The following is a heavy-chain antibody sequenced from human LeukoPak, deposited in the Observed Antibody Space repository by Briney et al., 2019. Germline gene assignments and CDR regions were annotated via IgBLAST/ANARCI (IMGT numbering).Heavy chain of an antibody. CDR1: GFTVSRNY. CDR3: ARAGPGSSWHQFDY. CDR2: IYSGGSE. V-gene: IGHV3-66*01. J-gene: IGHJ4*02. D-gene: IGHD6-13*01. Sequence: GGSLRLSCAASGFTVSRNYMSWVRQAPGKGLEWVSVIYSGGSESYADSVKGRFTIYRDNTKNKLYLQMNRLRDEDAAVYYCARAGPGSSWHQFDYWGQGTLVTVSS.